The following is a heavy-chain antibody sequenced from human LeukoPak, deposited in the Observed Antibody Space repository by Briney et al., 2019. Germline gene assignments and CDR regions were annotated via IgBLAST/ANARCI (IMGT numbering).Heavy chain of an antibody. CDR2: ISYDGNNK. CDR1: GFTFSSYE. Sequence: GGSLRLSCAASGFTFSSYEMNWVRQAPGKGLEWVAVISYDGNNKFYADSVKGRFIISRDNSKKTLNLQMFRVRTEDMAVYFCARDRGRQAVAGTYDAFDIWGLGTVVTVSS. J-gene: IGHJ3*02. V-gene: IGHV3-30*04. D-gene: IGHD6-19*01. CDR3: ARDRGRQAVAGTYDAFDI.